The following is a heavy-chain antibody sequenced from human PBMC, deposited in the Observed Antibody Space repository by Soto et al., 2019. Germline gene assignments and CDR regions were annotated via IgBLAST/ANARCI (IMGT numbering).Heavy chain of an antibody. D-gene: IGHD2-15*01. CDR3: AKDIIAYCSGGTCSSLLDY. V-gene: IGHV3-9*01. CDR1: GFTFDDYA. J-gene: IGHJ4*02. Sequence: PGGSLRLSCAASGFTFDDYAMHWVRQAPGKGLEWVSGISWNSGNIGYADSVKGRFTISRDNAKNSLYLQMNSLRPEDTALYYCAKDIIAYCSGGTCSSLLDYRGQGTQVTVSS. CDR2: ISWNSGNI.